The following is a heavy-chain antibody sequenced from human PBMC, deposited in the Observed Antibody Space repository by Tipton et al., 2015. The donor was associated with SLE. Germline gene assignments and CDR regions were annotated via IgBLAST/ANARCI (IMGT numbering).Heavy chain of an antibody. CDR3: ARVGLGSGDGFDI. Sequence: LRLSCTVSGVSVTNYYWSWIRQPPGKRLEWIGYIYYSGSTYYNPSLKSRVAISVDSFENQFSLKLSSVTAADTAMYYCARVGLGSGDGFDIWGQGAMVTVSS. CDR2: IYYSGST. V-gene: IGHV4-59*02. J-gene: IGHJ3*02. D-gene: IGHD7-27*01. CDR1: GVSVTNYY.